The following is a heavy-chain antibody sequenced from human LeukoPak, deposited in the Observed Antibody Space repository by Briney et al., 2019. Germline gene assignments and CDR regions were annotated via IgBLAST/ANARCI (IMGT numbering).Heavy chain of an antibody. CDR3: ARERDYYDSSGYQN. CDR2: INPNSGGT. J-gene: IGHJ4*02. Sequence: ASVKVSCKASGVSLRTGVNFRTSSFSWVRQAPGQGLEWMGWINPNSGGTNYAQKFQGRVTMTRDTSISTAYMELSRLRSDDTAVYYCARERDYYDSSGYQNWGQGTLVTVSS. CDR1: GVSLRTGVNFRTS. V-gene: IGHV1-2*02. D-gene: IGHD3-22*01.